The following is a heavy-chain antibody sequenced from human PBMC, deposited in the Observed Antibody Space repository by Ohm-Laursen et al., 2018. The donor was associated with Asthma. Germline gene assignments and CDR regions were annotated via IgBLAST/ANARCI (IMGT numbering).Heavy chain of an antibody. J-gene: IGHJ4*02. CDR2: INPLGYEK. D-gene: IGHD1-26*01. CDR1: GVAFTDSW. Sequence: SLRLSCSASGVAFTDSWMSWVRQLPGGSLEWVAKINPLGYEKYYMDSVRGRFTVSRDNAENSLYLEMNSLRVEDTAVYYCVTDAWWSYVHWGLGTLVTVSS. V-gene: IGHV3-7*01. CDR3: VTDAWWSYVH.